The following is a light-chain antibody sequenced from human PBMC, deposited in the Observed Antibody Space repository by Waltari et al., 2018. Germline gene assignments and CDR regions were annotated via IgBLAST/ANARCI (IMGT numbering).Light chain of an antibody. V-gene: IGLV2-8*01. CDR1: SSDVGTYNY. Sequence: QSALTQPPSASGSPGQSVTISCPGTSSDVGTYNYLSWYQQHPGKAPNLILFEISKRPSGVPDRFSGSKSVNTASLTVSGLQAEDEADYYCNSYAGSNNFWVFGGGTKLTVL. CDR3: NSYAGSNNFWV. J-gene: IGLJ3*02. CDR2: EIS.